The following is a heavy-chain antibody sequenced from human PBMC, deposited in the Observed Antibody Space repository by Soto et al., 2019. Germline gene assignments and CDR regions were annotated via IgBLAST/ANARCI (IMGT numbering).Heavy chain of an antibody. V-gene: IGHV1-69*13. CDR1: GDTYSSYV. Sequence: SVKVDFNGAGDTYSSYVIILVRQEKGQGLEWMGGIIPIFGTANYAQKFQGRVTITADESTSTAYMELSSLRSEDTAVYYCAGIGDGYNIFGYWGQGTLVTVSS. J-gene: IGHJ4*02. CDR3: AGIGDGYNIFGY. D-gene: IGHD5-12*01. CDR2: IIPIFGTA.